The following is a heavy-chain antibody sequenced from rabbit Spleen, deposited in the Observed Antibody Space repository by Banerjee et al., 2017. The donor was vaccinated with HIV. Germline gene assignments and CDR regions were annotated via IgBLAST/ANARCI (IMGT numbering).Heavy chain of an antibody. V-gene: IGHV1S40*01. J-gene: IGHJ4*01. CDR1: GFSFSDRDV. D-gene: IGHD2-1*01. CDR2: INTYTDKG. CDR3: VRDQAGDADYGPYYLNL. Sequence: QSLEESGGDLVKPGASLTLTCKASGFSFSDRDVMCWVRQAPGKGLEWIACINTYTDKGVYATWAKGRFTISRTSSTTVTLQMTSLTAADTATYFCVRDQAGDADYGPYYLNLWGQGTLVTVS.